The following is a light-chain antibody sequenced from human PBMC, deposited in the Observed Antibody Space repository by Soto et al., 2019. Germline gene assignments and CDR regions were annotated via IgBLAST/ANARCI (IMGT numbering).Light chain of an antibody. CDR3: QQRSNWPWT. V-gene: IGKV3-11*01. CDR2: DAS. J-gene: IGKJ1*01. Sequence: EIVLTQSPATLSLSPGERATLSCRASQSVSSYLAWYQQKLGQAPRLLIYDASNRATGIPARFSGNGSVTDFTLTISSLEPEDFPVYYCQQRSNWPWTLGRVTKVE. CDR1: QSVSSY.